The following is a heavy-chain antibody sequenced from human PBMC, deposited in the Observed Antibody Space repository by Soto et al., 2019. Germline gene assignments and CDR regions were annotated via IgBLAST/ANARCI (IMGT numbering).Heavy chain of an antibody. CDR3: AREATTPYSSSPRFDY. J-gene: IGHJ4*02. CDR2: ISSSSSYI. D-gene: IGHD6-6*01. CDR1: GFTFSSYI. V-gene: IGHV3-21*01. Sequence: EVQLVESGGGLVKPGGSLRLSCAASGFTFSSYIMNWVRQAPGKGLEWVSSISSSSSYIYYADSVKGRFTISRDNAKNSLYLQMNSLRAEDTAVYYCAREATTPYSSSPRFDYWGQGTLVTVSS.